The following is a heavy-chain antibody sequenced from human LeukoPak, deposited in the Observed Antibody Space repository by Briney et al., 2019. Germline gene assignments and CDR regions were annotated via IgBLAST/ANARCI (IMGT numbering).Heavy chain of an antibody. Sequence: RSGGSLRLSCAASGFTFSSYAMSWVRQAPGKGLEWVSAISAGGVSTYYADSVKGRFTISRDNSKNTLYLQMNSLRAEDTAVYYCAKGAGTDRTWGQGTLVTVSS. CDR1: GFTFSSYA. V-gene: IGHV3-23*01. CDR3: AKGAGTDRT. J-gene: IGHJ5*02. CDR2: ISAGGVST.